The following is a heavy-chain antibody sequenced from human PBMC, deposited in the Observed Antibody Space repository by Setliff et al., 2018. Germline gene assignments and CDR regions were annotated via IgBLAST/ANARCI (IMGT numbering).Heavy chain of an antibody. Sequence: GASVKVSCKASGGTFSRYAISWVRQAPGQGLEWMGGFDPEDGETIYAQKFQGRVTMTEDTSTDTAYMELSSLRSEDTAVYYCATSVSWIQLVLYPQGHPEPFDYWGQGTLVTVSS. V-gene: IGHV1-24*01. J-gene: IGHJ4*02. D-gene: IGHD5-18*01. CDR3: ATSVSWIQLVLYPQGHPEPFDY. CDR2: FDPEDGET. CDR1: GGTFSRYA.